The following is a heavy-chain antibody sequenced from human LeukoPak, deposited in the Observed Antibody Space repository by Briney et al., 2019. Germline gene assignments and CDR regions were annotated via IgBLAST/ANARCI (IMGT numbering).Heavy chain of an antibody. J-gene: IGHJ6*03. D-gene: IGHD7-27*01. V-gene: IGHV1-2*02. CDR1: GYTFTGYY. CDR3: ARRWGSYYYYYMDV. Sequence: ASVKVSCKASGYTFTGYYMHWVRQAPGQGLEWMGWINPNSGGTNYAQKFQGRVTMTRDTSISTAYMELSRLRSDDTAVYCCARRWGSYYYYYMDVWGKGTTVTISS. CDR2: INPNSGGT.